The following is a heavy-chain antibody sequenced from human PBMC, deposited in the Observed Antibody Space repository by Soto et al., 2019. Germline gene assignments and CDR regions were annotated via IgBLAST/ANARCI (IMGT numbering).Heavy chain of an antibody. CDR1: GYIMTTYG. CDR3: ARGTYLDY. J-gene: IGHJ4*02. D-gene: IGHD1-1*01. Sequence: QVQLVQSGAEVKKPGASVKVSCKASGYIMTTYGVSWVRQAPGQGLEWVGWISAYNDHTNYAQKFQDRVTMTADTSTSTPCMELRGLCSGATAVYYCARGTYLDYWGQGTLVTVSS. CDR2: ISAYNDHT. V-gene: IGHV1-18*01.